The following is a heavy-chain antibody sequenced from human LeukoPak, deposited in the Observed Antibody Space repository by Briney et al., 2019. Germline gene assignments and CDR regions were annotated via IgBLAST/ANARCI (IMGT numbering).Heavy chain of an antibody. Sequence: GGSLRLSCAASVFTFSSYAMHWVRRAAGKGLESLTVISYDGRNKYYADSVKGRFTISRDNSKITLYQQMNSLRAEDTAVYYCAREMATIVERQTYYYYGKDVWGQGTTVTVS. CDR3: AREMATIVERQTYYYYGKDV. V-gene: IGHV3-30*04. CDR2: ISYDGRNK. CDR1: VFTFSSYA. J-gene: IGHJ6*02. D-gene: IGHD5-24*01.